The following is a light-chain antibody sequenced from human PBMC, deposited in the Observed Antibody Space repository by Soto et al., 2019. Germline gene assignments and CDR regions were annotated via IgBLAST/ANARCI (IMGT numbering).Light chain of an antibody. CDR2: EVS. Sequence: QSVLTQPPSASGSPGQSVAISCTGTSSDVGGYNYVSWYQQHPGKAPKLMIFEVSKRPSGVPGRFSGSKSGNTASLTVSGLQAEDEAYYYCSSYAGSNNGVFGGGTKLTVL. J-gene: IGLJ3*02. CDR1: SSDVGGYNY. V-gene: IGLV2-8*01. CDR3: SSYAGSNNGV.